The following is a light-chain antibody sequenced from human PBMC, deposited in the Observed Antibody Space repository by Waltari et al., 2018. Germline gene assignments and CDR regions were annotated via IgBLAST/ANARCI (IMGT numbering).Light chain of an antibody. J-gene: IGLJ2*01. CDR2: GKN. CDR3: NSRDSSGNHLVV. CDR1: SLSSSY. V-gene: IGLV3-19*01. Sequence: SSELTQDPAVSVALGQTVRIKCQGDSLSSSYASWSQQKPGQAPVLVIYGKNNRPSGIPDRFSGSSSGNTASLTITGAQAEDEADYYCNSRDSSGNHLVVFGGGTKLTVL.